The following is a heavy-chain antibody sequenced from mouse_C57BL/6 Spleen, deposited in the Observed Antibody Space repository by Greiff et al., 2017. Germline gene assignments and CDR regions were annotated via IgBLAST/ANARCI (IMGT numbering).Heavy chain of an antibody. D-gene: IGHD2-4*01. Sequence: QVQLKESGAELVRPGASVTLSCKASGYTFTDYEMHWVKQTPVHGLEWIGAIDPETGGTAYNQKFKGKAILTADKSSSTAYMELRSLTSEDSAVYYCTRSGDYDWYFDVWGTGTTVTFSS. CDR3: TRSGDYDWYFDV. V-gene: IGHV1-15*01. CDR2: IDPETGGT. J-gene: IGHJ1*03. CDR1: GYTFTDYE.